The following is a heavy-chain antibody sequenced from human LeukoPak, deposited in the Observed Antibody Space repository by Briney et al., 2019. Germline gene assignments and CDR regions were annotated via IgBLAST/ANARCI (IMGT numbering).Heavy chain of an antibody. CDR3: AKDLDAYDSSAYYFDY. D-gene: IGHD3-22*01. Sequence: GGSLRLSCAASGFTFSSYAMSWVRQAPGKGLEGVSATSGSGGSTYYADSVKGRFTISRDNSKNTLYLQMNSLRAEDTAVYSCAKDLDAYDSSAYYFDYWGQGTLVTVSS. CDR2: TSGSGGST. V-gene: IGHV3-23*01. CDR1: GFTFSSYA. J-gene: IGHJ4*02.